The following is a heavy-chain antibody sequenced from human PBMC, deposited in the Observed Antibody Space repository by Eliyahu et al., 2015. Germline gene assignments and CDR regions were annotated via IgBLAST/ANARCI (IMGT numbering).Heavy chain of an antibody. J-gene: IGHJ4*02. CDR2: MFYGGGS. CDR1: GGSIXAYY. CDR3: ASGYCSTTRCYAGFDY. D-gene: IGHD2-2*03. Sequence: QVQLQESGPGLVKPSETLSLTCTVPGGSIXAYYWXWIRQPPGKGLEWIGDMFYGGGSNYNPSLKSRLTISEDTSKNQFSLMLSSVTAADTAVYYCASGYCSTTRCYAGFDYWGQGILVTVSS. V-gene: IGHV4-59*01.